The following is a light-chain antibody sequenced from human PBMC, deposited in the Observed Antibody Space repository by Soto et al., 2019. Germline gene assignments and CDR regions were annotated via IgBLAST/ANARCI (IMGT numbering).Light chain of an antibody. CDR3: GTWDSSLSAGV. CDR1: SSNIGNNY. J-gene: IGLJ1*01. CDR2: ENN. V-gene: IGLV1-51*02. Sequence: SVLTHPPSVSAAPVQKVTISCSGSSSNIGNNYVSWYQQLPGTAPKLLIYENNKRPSGIPDRFSGSKSGTSATLGITGLQTGDEADYYCGTWDSSLSAGVFGTGTKVTV.